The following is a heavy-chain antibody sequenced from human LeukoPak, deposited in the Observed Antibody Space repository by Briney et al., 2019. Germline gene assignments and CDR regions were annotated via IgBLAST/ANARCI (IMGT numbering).Heavy chain of an antibody. CDR2: ISGSGGST. V-gene: IGHV3-23*01. J-gene: IGHJ4*02. CDR3: AKDPRVGSRVATPCH. CDR1: GFTFTSYA. Sequence: PGGSLRLSCAASGFTFTSYAMSWVRQAPGKGLEWASAISGSGGSTYYADSVKGRFTISIDNSKSTLFLQMNSLRAEDTAVYYCAKDPRVGSRVATPCHWGQGTLVTVSS. D-gene: IGHD5-24*01.